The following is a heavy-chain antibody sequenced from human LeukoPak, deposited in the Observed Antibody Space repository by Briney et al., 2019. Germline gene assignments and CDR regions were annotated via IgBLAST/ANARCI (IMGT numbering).Heavy chain of an antibody. CDR2: IYTSGST. Sequence: SETLSLTCTVSGGSISSYYWSWIRQPAGKGLEWIGRIYTSGSTNYNPSLKSRVTMSVDTSKNQFSLKLSSVTAADTAVYYCARGHRIGSGYPTTPYDYWGQGTLVTVSS. V-gene: IGHV4-4*07. D-gene: IGHD3-22*01. CDR3: ARGHRIGSGYPTTPYDY. CDR1: GGSISSYY. J-gene: IGHJ4*02.